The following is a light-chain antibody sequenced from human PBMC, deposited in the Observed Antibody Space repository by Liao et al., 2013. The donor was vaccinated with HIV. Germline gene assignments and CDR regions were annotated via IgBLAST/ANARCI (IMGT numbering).Light chain of an antibody. CDR2: DHS. Sequence: SYELTQPPSVSVSPGQTANITCSGGDWVDKRASWYQQRPGQPPVLIIYDHSKRPSGIPERFSGSNSGNTATLTISRVEAGDEADYYCQVWDSSSADHLWVFGGGTKLTVL. CDR3: QVWDSSSADHLWV. CDR1: DWVDKR. V-gene: IGLV3-1*01. J-gene: IGLJ3*02.